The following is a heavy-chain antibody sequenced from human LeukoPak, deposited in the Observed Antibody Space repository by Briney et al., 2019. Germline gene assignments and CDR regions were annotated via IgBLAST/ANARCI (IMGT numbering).Heavy chain of an antibody. Sequence: ASVKVSCKASGYTFTSYGNSWVRQAPGQGLEWMGWISAYNGNTNYAQKLQGRVTMTTDTSTSTAYMELRSLRSDDTAVYYCARSSLYDSTSLDDYWGQGTLVTVSS. J-gene: IGHJ4*02. CDR2: ISAYNGNT. CDR3: ARSSLYDSTSLDDY. D-gene: IGHD3-22*01. CDR1: GYTFTSYG. V-gene: IGHV1-18*01.